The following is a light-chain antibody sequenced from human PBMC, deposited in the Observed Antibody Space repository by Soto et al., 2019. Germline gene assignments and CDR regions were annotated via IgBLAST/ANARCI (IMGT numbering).Light chain of an antibody. CDR3: TSYTGSTPFDV. J-gene: IGLJ1*01. CDR2: DVS. V-gene: IGLV2-14*03. Sequence: QSVLTQPASVSGSPGQSITISCTGARTDVDGYDYVSWYQQHPGQAPKLMIYDVSKRPSGVSNRFSGSKTGDTASLTISGLQAGDDADYFCTSYTGSTPFDVFGPGTKLTVL. CDR1: RTDVDGYDY.